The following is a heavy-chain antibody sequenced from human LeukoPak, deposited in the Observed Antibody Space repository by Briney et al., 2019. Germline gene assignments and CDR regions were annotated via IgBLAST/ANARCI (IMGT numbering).Heavy chain of an antibody. CDR1: GYTFTSYG. Sequence: GASVKVSCKASGYTFTSYGISWVRQAPGQGLEWMGIINPSGGSTSYAQKFQGRVTMTRDTSTSTVYMELSSLRSEDTAVYYCARDSKSSGLDYWGQGTLVTVSS. V-gene: IGHV1-46*01. D-gene: IGHD3-22*01. CDR2: INPSGGST. CDR3: ARDSKSSGLDY. J-gene: IGHJ4*02.